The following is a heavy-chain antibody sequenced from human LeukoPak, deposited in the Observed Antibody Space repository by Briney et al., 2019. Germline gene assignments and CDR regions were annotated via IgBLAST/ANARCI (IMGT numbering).Heavy chain of an antibody. Sequence: SETLSLTCTVSGGSISSSSYYWGWIRQPPGKGLEWIGSIYYSGSTYYNPSLKSRVTISVDTSKNQFSLKLSSVTAADTAVYYCARAGRFRGTYYYYGMDVWGQGTTVTVSS. CDR2: IYYSGST. CDR3: ARAGRFRGTYYYYGMDV. CDR1: GGSISSSSYY. J-gene: IGHJ6*02. D-gene: IGHD3-10*01. V-gene: IGHV4-39*07.